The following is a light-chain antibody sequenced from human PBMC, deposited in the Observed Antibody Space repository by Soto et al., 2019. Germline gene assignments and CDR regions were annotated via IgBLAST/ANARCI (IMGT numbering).Light chain of an antibody. V-gene: IGLV4-69*01. Sequence: QSVLTQSPSASASLGASVKLTCTLSSGHSNYAIAWHQQQPEKGPRYLMKLNRDGSHSKGDGIPNRFSGSSSGAERYLTISSLQSEDEADYYCQAWGTGIAIFGGGTKVTVL. J-gene: IGLJ2*01. CDR2: LNRDGSH. CDR3: QAWGTGIAI. CDR1: SGHSNYA.